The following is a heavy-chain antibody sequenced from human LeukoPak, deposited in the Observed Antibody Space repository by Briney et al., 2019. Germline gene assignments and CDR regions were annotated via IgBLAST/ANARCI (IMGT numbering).Heavy chain of an antibody. V-gene: IGHV3-7*01. CDR2: MNIDGSER. Sequence: GGSLRLSCAASGFSFSNYWMGWVRQAPGKRPEWVANMNIDGSERYYADSVKGRFTFSRDNARNSVFLQMSGLRVEDTAVYYCTRLVGGYCSGGSCYNWFDPWGQGTLVTVSS. CDR1: GFSFSNYW. CDR3: TRLVGGYCSGGSCYNWFDP. J-gene: IGHJ5*02. D-gene: IGHD2-15*01.